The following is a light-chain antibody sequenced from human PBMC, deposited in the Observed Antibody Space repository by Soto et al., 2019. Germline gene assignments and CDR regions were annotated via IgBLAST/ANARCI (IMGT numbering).Light chain of an antibody. V-gene: IGLV2-14*01. CDR2: DVN. CDR3: SSYTGSSTFV. Sequence: QSVLTQPASVSGSPGQSITISCTGTSSDVGGYDYVSWYQQHPGKAPKLLIYDVNNRPSGVSHRFSGSKSGNTASLTISGLQAEDEADNYCSSYTGSSTFVFGTGTKVTVL. CDR1: SSDVGGYDY. J-gene: IGLJ1*01.